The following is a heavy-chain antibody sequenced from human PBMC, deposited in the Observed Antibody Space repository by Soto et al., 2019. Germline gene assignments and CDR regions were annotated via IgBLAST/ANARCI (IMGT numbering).Heavy chain of an antibody. Sequence: ETLSLTCTVSGASITSYYWSWIRQPPGKGLEWIGYIYYAGSTNYNPSLESRVTISVDTSKNQFSLNLSSVTAADTAVYYCARAVEATIAYMDVWGKGTTVTVSS. CDR3: ARAVEATIAYMDV. CDR2: IYYAGST. D-gene: IGHD5-12*01. V-gene: IGHV4-59*01. CDR1: GASITSYY. J-gene: IGHJ6*03.